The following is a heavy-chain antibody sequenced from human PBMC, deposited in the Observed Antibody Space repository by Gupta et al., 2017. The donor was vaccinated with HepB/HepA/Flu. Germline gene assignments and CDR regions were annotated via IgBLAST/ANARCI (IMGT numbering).Heavy chain of an antibody. V-gene: IGHV1-2*02. CDR3: ARDVMGSQGGAFDI. D-gene: IGHD3-16*01. CDR1: GYTFSDYY. J-gene: IGHJ3*02. CDR2: VNPNSGDT. Sequence: QEQLVQSGAEVKKPGTSVTVSCKTSGYTFSDYYMHWLRQAPGQGLEWMGCVNPNSGDTRYSQTFQDRVTMTRNPSIITGYMELTSLTFDDTAIYYCARDVMGSQGGAFDIWGQGTIVTVSS.